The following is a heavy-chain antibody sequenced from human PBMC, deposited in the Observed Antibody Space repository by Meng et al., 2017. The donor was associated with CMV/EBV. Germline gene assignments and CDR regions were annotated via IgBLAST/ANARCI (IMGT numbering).Heavy chain of an antibody. Sequence: SVKVSCKASGGTFSSYTISWVRQAPGQGLEWMGRIIPILGIANYAQKFQGRVTITADKSTSTAYMELSSLRSEDTAVYYCARDLLGYSSSTNWFDPWGQGTLVTV. CDR1: GGTFSSYT. CDR2: IIPILGIA. CDR3: ARDLLGYSSSTNWFDP. J-gene: IGHJ5*02. D-gene: IGHD6-6*01. V-gene: IGHV1-69*04.